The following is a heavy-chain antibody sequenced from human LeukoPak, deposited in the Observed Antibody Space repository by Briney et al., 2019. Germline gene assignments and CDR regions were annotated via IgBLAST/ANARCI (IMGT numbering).Heavy chain of an antibody. V-gene: IGHV1-58*01. CDR3: AAVRYYDILTGYT. CDR1: GFTFTSSA. Sequence: GTSVKVSCKASGFTFTSSAVQWVRQARGQRLEWIGWIAVGSGNTNYAQKFQERVTITRDMSTSTAYMELSSLRSEDTAVYYCAAVRYYDILTGYTWGQGTLVTVSS. D-gene: IGHD3-9*01. J-gene: IGHJ5*02. CDR2: IAVGSGNT.